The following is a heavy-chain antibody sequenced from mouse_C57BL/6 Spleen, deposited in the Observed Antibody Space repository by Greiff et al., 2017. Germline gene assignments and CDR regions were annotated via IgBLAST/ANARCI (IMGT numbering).Heavy chain of an antibody. J-gene: IGHJ2*01. CDR3: ARAGSSGYDY. CDR2: ISYDGSN. V-gene: IGHV3-6*01. Sequence: ESGPGLVKPSPSLSLTCSVTGYSITSGYYWNWIRQFPGNKLEWMGYISYDGSNNYNPSLKNRISITRDTSKNQFFLKLNSVTTEDTATYYCARAGSSGYDYWGQGTTLTVSS. D-gene: IGHD3-2*02. CDR1: GYSITSGYY.